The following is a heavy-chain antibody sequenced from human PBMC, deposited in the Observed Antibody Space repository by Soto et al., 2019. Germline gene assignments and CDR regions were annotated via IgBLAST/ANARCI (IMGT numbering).Heavy chain of an antibody. CDR2: IYYSGST. CDR3: ARDKSVDDILTGGVFDP. Sequence: SETLSLTCTVSGGCISRYYWSWIRQPPGKGLEWIGYIYYSGSTNYNPSLKSRVTISVDTSKNQFSLKLSSVTAADTAVYYCARDKSVDDILTGGVFDPWGQGTLVTVSS. V-gene: IGHV4-59*01. J-gene: IGHJ5*02. CDR1: GGCISRYY. D-gene: IGHD3-9*01.